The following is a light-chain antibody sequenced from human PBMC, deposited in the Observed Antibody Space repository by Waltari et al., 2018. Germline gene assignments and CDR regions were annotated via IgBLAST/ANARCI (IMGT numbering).Light chain of an antibody. J-gene: IGKJ3*01. CDR1: ENIRRY. CDR3: QQSYSTPVFT. Sequence: DIQMTQSPTSLSASVGERVTLTCRASENIRRYLSWYQQKPGKAQKILIQTASNLQSGVPSRFSGSGSGTDFTLTISSLHPDDFATYFCQQSYSTPVFTFGPGTKVDVK. CDR2: TAS. V-gene: IGKV1-39*01.